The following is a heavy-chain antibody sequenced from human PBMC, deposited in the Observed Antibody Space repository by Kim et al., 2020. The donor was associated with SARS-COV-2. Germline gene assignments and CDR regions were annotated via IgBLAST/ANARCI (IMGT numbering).Heavy chain of an antibody. V-gene: IGHV7-4-1*02. D-gene: IGHD3-3*01. CDR3: ASTGITIFGVVILELYY. Sequence: ASVKVSCKASGYTFTSYAMNWVRQAPGQGLEWMGWINTNTGNPTYAQGFTGRFVFSLDTSVSTAYLQISSLKAEDTAVYYCASTGITIFGVVILELYYWGQGTLVTVSS. CDR1: GYTFTSYA. CDR2: INTNTGNP. J-gene: IGHJ4*02.